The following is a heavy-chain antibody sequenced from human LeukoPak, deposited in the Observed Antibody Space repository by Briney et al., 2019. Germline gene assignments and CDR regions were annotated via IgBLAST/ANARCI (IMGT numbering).Heavy chain of an antibody. V-gene: IGHV4-59*01. CDR2: IYYSGST. CDR1: GGSFSGYY. D-gene: IGHD4-23*01. Sequence: PSETLSLTCAVYGGSFSGYYWSWIRQPPGKGLEWIGYIYYSGSTNYNPSLKSRVTISVDTSKNQFSLKLSSVTAADTAAYYCAREHYGGNSGGFGYFDYWGQGTLVTVSS. CDR3: AREHYGGNSGGFGYFDY. J-gene: IGHJ4*02.